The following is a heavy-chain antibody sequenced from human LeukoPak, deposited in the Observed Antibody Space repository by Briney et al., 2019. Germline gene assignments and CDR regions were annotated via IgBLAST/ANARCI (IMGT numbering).Heavy chain of an antibody. J-gene: IGHJ4*02. Sequence: GGSLRLSCTASGFSFSAYTMHWVRQAPGEGLEWVAVISSDGSTKYYAVSVKGRFTISRDNSQNTLYLQMNSLRAEDSAVYYCAREATAAAYFDYWGQGTLVTVSS. CDR3: AREATAAAYFDY. CDR2: ISSDGSTK. D-gene: IGHD6-13*01. CDR1: GFSFSAYT. V-gene: IGHV3-30-3*01.